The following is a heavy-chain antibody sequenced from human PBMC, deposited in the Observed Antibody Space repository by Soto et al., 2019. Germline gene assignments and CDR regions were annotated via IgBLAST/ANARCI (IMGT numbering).Heavy chain of an antibody. Sequence: SVKVSCKASGGTFSSYAISWVRQAPGQGLEWMGGIIPIFGTANYAQKFQGRVTITADKSTSTAYMELSSPRSEDTAVYYCAIRRDSSGYYLDYWGQGTLVTVSS. CDR2: IIPIFGTA. CDR1: GGTFSSYA. V-gene: IGHV1-69*06. CDR3: AIRRDSSGYYLDY. D-gene: IGHD3-22*01. J-gene: IGHJ4*02.